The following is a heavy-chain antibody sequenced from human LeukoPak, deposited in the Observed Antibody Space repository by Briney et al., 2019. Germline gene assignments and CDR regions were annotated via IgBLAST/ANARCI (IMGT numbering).Heavy chain of an antibody. CDR1: GYSFTSYW. CDR3: ARRGRNAPFDY. D-gene: IGHD2-8*01. J-gene: IGHJ4*02. CDR2: IYPDDFDT. Sequence: GESLKISCKCSGYSFTSYWIGWVRQLPGKGLEWVGIIYPDDFDTRYSPSFQDQVTLSADKSINTAYLQWSNLKASDTAMYYCARRGRNAPFDYWGQGTLVTVSS. V-gene: IGHV5-51*01.